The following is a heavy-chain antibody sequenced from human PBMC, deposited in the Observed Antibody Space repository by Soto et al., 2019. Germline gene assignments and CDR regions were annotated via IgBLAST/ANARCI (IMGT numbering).Heavy chain of an antibody. J-gene: IGHJ4*02. CDR1: GFTFSSYA. CDR3: AKGFSGTYQDLFDY. CDR2: ISGRGATT. Sequence: EVQLLESGGILVQPGGSLRVSCAASGFTFSSYAMTWVRQAPGKGLEWVSTISGRGATTYYADSVKGRFTISKDNSKNTLFLQMNSLRVEDTAVYYCAKGFSGTYQDLFDYWGRGTLVTVS. V-gene: IGHV3-23*01. D-gene: IGHD1-7*01.